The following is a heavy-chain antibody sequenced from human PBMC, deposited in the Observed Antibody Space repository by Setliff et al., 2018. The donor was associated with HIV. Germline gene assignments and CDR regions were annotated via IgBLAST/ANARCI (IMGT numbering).Heavy chain of an antibody. CDR3: ARYFHYYDSSGFISYYYFYYMDV. CDR2: IKGDGRGN. V-gene: IGHV3-7*03. D-gene: IGHD3-22*01. Sequence: PGGSLRLSCAASGFTFSTSWMTWVRQAPGQGLEWVANIKGDGRGNHYLDSVKGRFTIFRDNAKNSLYLQMNSLRAEDTAVYYCARYFHYYDSSGFISYYYFYYMDVWGKGTTVTVSS. J-gene: IGHJ6*03. CDR1: GFTFSTSW.